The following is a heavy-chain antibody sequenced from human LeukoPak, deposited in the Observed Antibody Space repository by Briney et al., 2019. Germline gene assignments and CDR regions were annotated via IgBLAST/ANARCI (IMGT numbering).Heavy chain of an antibody. V-gene: IGHV1-46*01. D-gene: IGHD2-21*01. Sequence: ASVEVSCKASGYTFTSYYMHWVRQAPGQGLEWMGIINPSGGSTSYAQKFQGRVTMTRDTSTSTVYMELSSLRSEDTAVYYCATDKVIPRAFDIWGQGTMVTVSS. CDR3: ATDKVIPRAFDI. CDR2: INPSGGST. J-gene: IGHJ3*02. CDR1: GYTFTSYY.